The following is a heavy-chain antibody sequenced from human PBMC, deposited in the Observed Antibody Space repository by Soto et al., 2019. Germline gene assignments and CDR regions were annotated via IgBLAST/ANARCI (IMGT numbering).Heavy chain of an antibody. CDR1: GFPFSSYW. D-gene: IGHD3-9*01. J-gene: IGHJ4*02. Sequence: EVQLVESGGDLVQRGGSLRLSCAASGFPFSSYWMHWFRHTPGKGLDWVARVNGDGVTTYYADSVTGRFTVSRDNAKNTLSLQISGLRAEDTAVYYCSREYYGLLTGYYTDYWGQGTLVSVSS. CDR3: SREYYGLLTGYYTDY. CDR2: VNGDGVTT. V-gene: IGHV3-74*01.